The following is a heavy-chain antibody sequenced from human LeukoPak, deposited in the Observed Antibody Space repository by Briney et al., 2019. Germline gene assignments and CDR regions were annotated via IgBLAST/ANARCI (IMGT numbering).Heavy chain of an antibody. V-gene: IGHV3-7*04. CDR2: IKQDGSEK. D-gene: IGHD6-13*01. J-gene: IGHJ4*02. Sequence: GGSLRLSCAASGFIFSIHWMTWVRQAPGKGLEWVANIKQDGSEKYYVDSVKGRFTISRDNAKNSLYLQMNSLRAEDTAVYYCARGTIAAAGYYYFDYWGQGTQVTVSS. CDR1: GFIFSIHW. CDR3: ARGTIAAAGYYYFDY.